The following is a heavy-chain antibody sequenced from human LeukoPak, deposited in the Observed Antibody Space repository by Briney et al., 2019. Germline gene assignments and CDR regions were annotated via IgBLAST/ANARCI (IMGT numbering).Heavy chain of an antibody. CDR3: AKGDYGSGSSYHY. J-gene: IGHJ4*02. V-gene: IGHV3-30*18. CDR1: GFTFSSYV. D-gene: IGHD3-10*01. CDR2: ISYDGSNK. Sequence: PGRSLRLSCAASGFTFSSYVMHWVRQAPGKGLEWVAAISYDGSNKYYADSVKGRFTISRDNSKSTLYLQMNSLRAEDTAVYYCAKGDYGSGSSYHYWGQGTLVTVSS.